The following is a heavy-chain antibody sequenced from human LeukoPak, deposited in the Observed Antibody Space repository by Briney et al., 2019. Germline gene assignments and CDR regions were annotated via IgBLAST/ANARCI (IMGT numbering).Heavy chain of an antibody. Sequence: PGRSLRLSCAASGFTFDDYAMHWVRQAPGKGLEWVSGISWNSGSIGYAGSVKGRFTISRDNAKNSLYLQMNSLRAEDTALYYCAKDTSYELNAFDIWGQGTMVTVSS. CDR1: GFTFDDYA. CDR3: AKDTSYELNAFDI. CDR2: ISWNSGSI. J-gene: IGHJ3*02. V-gene: IGHV3-9*01. D-gene: IGHD1-26*01.